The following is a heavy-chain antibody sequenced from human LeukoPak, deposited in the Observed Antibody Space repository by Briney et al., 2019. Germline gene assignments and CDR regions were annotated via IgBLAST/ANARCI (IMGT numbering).Heavy chain of an antibody. CDR1: GFSLSTSGVG. Sequence: SGPTLVKPTQTLTLTCTFSGFSLSTSGVGVGGIRQPPGKALEWHALIYWDDDKRYSPSLKSRLTITKDTSKNQVVLTMTNMDPVDTATYYCAHRLVEGSVYYDSSGYYWTRSAVEYFQHWGQGTLVTVSS. J-gene: IGHJ1*01. CDR3: AHRLVEGSVYYDSSGYYWTRSAVEYFQH. D-gene: IGHD3-22*01. CDR2: IYWDDDK. V-gene: IGHV2-5*02.